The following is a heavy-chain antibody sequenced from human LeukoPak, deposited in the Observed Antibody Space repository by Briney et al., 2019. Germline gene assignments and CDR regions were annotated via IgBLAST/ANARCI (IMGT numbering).Heavy chain of an antibody. CDR3: AREAYDSSGSRAFDI. J-gene: IGHJ3*02. CDR1: GGSISSGDHY. CDR2: IYYSGST. V-gene: IGHV4-30-4*01. Sequence: PSETLSLTCTVSGGSISSGDHYWSWIRQPPGKGLEWIGYIYYSGSTYYNPSLKSRVTISVDTSKNQFSLKLSSVTAADTAVYYCAREAYDSSGSRAFDIWGQGTMVTVSS. D-gene: IGHD3-22*01.